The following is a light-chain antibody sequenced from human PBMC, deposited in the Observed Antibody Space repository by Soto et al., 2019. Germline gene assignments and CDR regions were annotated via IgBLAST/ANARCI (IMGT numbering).Light chain of an antibody. J-gene: IGKJ4*01. CDR1: QSVSNK. Sequence: EIVMTQSPATLSVSPGERATLSCRASQSVSNKLAWYQQKPGQAPRLLIYDASTRATGIPARFSGSGSGTEFTLTISSLQSEDFAVYYCQQYKDWPLTFGGGTRVEIK. CDR3: QQYKDWPLT. V-gene: IGKV3-15*01. CDR2: DAS.